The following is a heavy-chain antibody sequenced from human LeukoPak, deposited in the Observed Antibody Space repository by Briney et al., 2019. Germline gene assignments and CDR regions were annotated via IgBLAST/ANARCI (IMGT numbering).Heavy chain of an antibody. CDR1: GYTFTSYD. Sequence: SVKVSCKASGYTFTSYDINWVRQATGQELEWMGWMNPNSGNTGYAQKFQGRVTITRNTSISTAYMELSSLRSEDTAVYYCARGRCSSTSCLDYYMDVWGKGTTVTVSS. J-gene: IGHJ6*03. V-gene: IGHV1-8*03. D-gene: IGHD2-2*01. CDR2: MNPNSGNT. CDR3: ARGRCSSTSCLDYYMDV.